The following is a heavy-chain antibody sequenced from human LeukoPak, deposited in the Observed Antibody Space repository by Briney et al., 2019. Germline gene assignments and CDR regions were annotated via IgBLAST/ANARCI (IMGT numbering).Heavy chain of an antibody. D-gene: IGHD6-6*01. V-gene: IGHV5-51*01. CDR3: ARRSSSSSYGYGMDV. CDR1: GYSFANYW. Sequence: GESLKISCKGSGYSFANYWIAWVRQMPGKGLEWIGIIYPGDSDTRYSPSFQGQVTISADKSITTSYLQWSSLNASDTAMYYCARRSSSSSYGYGMDVWGQGTTVTVSS. CDR2: IYPGDSDT. J-gene: IGHJ6*02.